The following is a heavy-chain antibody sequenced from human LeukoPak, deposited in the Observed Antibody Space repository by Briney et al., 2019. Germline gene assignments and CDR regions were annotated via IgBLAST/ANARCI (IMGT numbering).Heavy chain of an antibody. Sequence: GGSLRLSCAASGFTFSSYAMSWGRQAPRERVEWVSAISGSGGSTYYADSVKGRFTISRDNSKNTLYLQMNSLRAEDTAVYECAKAPSYDSSGFGYWGQGTLVTVSS. CDR1: GFTFSSYA. V-gene: IGHV3-23*01. CDR3: AKAPSYDSSGFGY. D-gene: IGHD3-22*01. J-gene: IGHJ4*02. CDR2: ISGSGGST.